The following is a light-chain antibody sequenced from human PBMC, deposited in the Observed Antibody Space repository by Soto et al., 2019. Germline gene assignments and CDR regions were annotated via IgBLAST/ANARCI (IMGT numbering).Light chain of an antibody. CDR2: GAS. Sequence: EIVMTQSPGTLSVSPGERATLSCRASQNVGSNLAWYQQKPGQAPRLLIYGASTRATGIPARFSGSGSGTEFTLTISSLQSEDFAVYYCQQYTNWSFGQGTKVEIK. CDR1: QNVGSN. J-gene: IGKJ1*01. V-gene: IGKV3-15*01. CDR3: QQYTNWS.